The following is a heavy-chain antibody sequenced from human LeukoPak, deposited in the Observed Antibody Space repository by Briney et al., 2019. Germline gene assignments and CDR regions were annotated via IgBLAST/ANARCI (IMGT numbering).Heavy chain of an antibody. CDR3: ANARLVVTAAEY. CDR2: IYSDNT. D-gene: IGHD2-21*02. Sequence: PGGSLRLSCAASGFTFSDYYMSWVRQAPGKGLEWVSFIYSDNTHYSDSVKGRFTISRDNSKNTLYLQMNSLRVEDTAVYYCANARLVVTAAEYWGQGTLVTVSS. J-gene: IGHJ4*02. V-gene: IGHV3-53*01. CDR1: GFTFSDYY.